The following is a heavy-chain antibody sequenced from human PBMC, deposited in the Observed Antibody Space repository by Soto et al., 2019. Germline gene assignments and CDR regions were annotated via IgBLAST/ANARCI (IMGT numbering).Heavy chain of an antibody. V-gene: IGHV1-2*02. J-gene: IGHJ4*02. Sequence: QVQLVQSGAEVKKPGASVKVSCKTSGYTFTGFYIYWVRQAPGQGLEWMGWINPHSGGTDSSQKFQGRVTMTRDTSISTAYKELSRLRFDDTAVYYCAGTSCSSTACPATYWGQGTLVTVSS. CDR3: AGTSCSSTACPATY. CDR1: GYTFTGFY. D-gene: IGHD2-2*01. CDR2: INPHSGGT.